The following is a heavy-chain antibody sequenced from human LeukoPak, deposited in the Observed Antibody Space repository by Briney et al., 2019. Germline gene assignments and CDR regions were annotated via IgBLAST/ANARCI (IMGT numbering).Heavy chain of an antibody. CDR2: ISGEAGST. CDR1: GFTFDDYA. J-gene: IGHJ4*02. D-gene: IGHD2-2*01. Sequence: GSPRLSCAASGFTFDDYAMHWVRQAPGKGLDWVSLISGEAGSTYYADSVKARCTISRDNSKDSLCLQMNSLRTEDTALYYCAKDRMREYGQYFDNWGQGTLVPVSS. V-gene: IGHV3-43*02. CDR3: AKDRMREYGQYFDN.